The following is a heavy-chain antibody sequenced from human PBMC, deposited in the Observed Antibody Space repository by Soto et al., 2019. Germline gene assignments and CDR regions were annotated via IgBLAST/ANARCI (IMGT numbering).Heavy chain of an antibody. CDR3: VRDPDSLDY. Sequence: EVQLVESGGGLVQPRGSLRLSCAASGFTFSSYSMNWVRQAPGTGLEWVAYISRSSVVHYADSVKGRFTISRDNVKNSLYLQMNSLSVEDTAVYYCVRDPDSLDYWGQGTLVTVSS. V-gene: IGHV3-48*01. J-gene: IGHJ4*02. CDR2: ISRSSVV. CDR1: GFTFSSYS.